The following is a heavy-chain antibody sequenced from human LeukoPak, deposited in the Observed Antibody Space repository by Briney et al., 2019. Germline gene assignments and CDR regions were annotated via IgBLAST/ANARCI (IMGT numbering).Heavy chain of an antibody. V-gene: IGHV3-15*01. CDR2: IKSKTDGGTT. J-gene: IGHJ4*02. CDR3: TTVLLTIDSSGWTNHDY. CDR1: GFTFSGSA. Sequence: GGSLRLSCAASGFTFSGSAMHWVRQAPGKGLGWVGRIKSKTDGGTTDYAAPVKGRFTISRDDSKNTLYLQMNSLKTEDTAVYYCTTVLLTIDSSGWTNHDYWGQGTLVTVSS. D-gene: IGHD6-19*01.